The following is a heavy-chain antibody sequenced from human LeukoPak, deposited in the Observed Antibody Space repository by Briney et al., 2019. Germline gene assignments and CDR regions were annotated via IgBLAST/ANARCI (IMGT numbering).Heavy chain of an antibody. Sequence: PGGSLRLSCAGSGFTFSTAMNWVRQAPGKGLEWVASINNVGSHIYYADSVKGRFTISRDNAKNSLYLQMNSLRAEDTAVYYCAGTTVTMIDYWGQGTLVTVSS. V-gene: IGHV3-21*01. J-gene: IGHJ4*02. CDR1: GFTFSTA. D-gene: IGHD4-11*01. CDR2: INNVGSHI. CDR3: AGTTVTMIDY.